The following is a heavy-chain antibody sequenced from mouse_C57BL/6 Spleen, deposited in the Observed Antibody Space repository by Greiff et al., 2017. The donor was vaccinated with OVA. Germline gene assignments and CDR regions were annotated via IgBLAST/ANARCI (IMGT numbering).Heavy chain of an antibody. CDR2: INPSNGGT. CDR3: ARGGSSAGYVAY. J-gene: IGHJ3*01. Sequence: QVQLQQPGTELVKPGASVKLSCKASGYTFTSYWMNWVQQRPGQGLEWLGNINPSNGGTNYNEKFKSKATLTVDKSSSTAYMQLSRLTSEDSAVYYGARGGSSAGYVAYWGQGTLVTVSA. D-gene: IGHD3-2*02. V-gene: IGHV1-53*01. CDR1: GYTFTSYW.